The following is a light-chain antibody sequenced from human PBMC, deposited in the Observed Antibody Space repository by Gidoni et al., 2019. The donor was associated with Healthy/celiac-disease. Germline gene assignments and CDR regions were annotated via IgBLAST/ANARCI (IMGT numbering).Light chain of an antibody. CDR2: AAS. V-gene: IGKV1-39*01. J-gene: IGKJ1*01. Sequence: DIQMTQTPSSLSASVGDRVTITCRASQSIISYLNWYQQKPGKAPKLLIYAASSLQSVVPSRFSGSGSGTDFTLTISSLQPEDFATYYCQQSYSTPTFGQGTKLEIK. CDR1: QSIISY. CDR3: QQSYSTPT.